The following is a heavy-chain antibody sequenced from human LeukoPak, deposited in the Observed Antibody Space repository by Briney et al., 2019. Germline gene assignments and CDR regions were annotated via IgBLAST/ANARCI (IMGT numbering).Heavy chain of an antibody. D-gene: IGHD2-2*01. Sequence: GSSVKVSCQASGGTFSSYAISWVRQAPGQGLEWMGGIIPIFGTANYAQKFQGRVTITADESTSTAYMELSSLRSEDTAVYYCARIVPICSSTSCYDVWGKGTTVTVSS. CDR3: ARIVPICSSTSCYDV. CDR2: IIPIFGTA. J-gene: IGHJ6*04. CDR1: GGTFSSYA. V-gene: IGHV1-69*01.